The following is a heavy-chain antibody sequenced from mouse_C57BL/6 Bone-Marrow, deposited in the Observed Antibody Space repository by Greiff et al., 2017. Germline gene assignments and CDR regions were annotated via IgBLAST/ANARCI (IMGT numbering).Heavy chain of an antibody. CDR1: GFTFTDYY. Sequence: EVKVVESGGGLVQPGGSLSLSCAASGFTFTDYYMSWVRQPPGKALEWLGFIRNKANGYTTEYSASVKGRFTISRDNSQSILYLQMNALRAEDSATYYCASSYYYGSYYFDYWGQGTTLTVSS. CDR2: IRNKANGYTT. CDR3: ASSYYYGSYYFDY. J-gene: IGHJ2*01. D-gene: IGHD1-1*01. V-gene: IGHV7-3*01.